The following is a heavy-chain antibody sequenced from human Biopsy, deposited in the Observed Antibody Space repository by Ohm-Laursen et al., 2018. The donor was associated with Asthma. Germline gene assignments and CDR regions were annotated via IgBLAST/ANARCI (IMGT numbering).Heavy chain of an antibody. J-gene: IGHJ6*02. CDR2: ISFDPLNK. CDR1: GFTLSSYV. CDR3: ARVPVAAAGPCYYGMDV. D-gene: IGHD6-13*01. Sequence: SLRLSCTASGFTLSSYVMHWVRQAPGKGLDWVALISFDPLNKQYADWVRGRFTVSRDTSKNTLYLQMNSLRADDTAVYYCARVPVAAAGPCYYGMDVWGQETTVTVSS. V-gene: IGHV3-30*03.